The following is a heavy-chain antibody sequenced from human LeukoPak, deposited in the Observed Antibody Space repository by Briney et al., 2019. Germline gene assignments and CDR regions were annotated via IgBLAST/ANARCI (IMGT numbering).Heavy chain of an antibody. D-gene: IGHD3-22*01. CDR3: ARGGDSSAFNWFDP. V-gene: IGHV3-74*01. CDR2: INSDGSST. Sequence: GGSLRPSCAASGFTFSSYWMHWVRQGPGKGLVWVSRINSDGSSTSYADSVKGRFTISRDNAKNTLYLQMNSLRAEDTAVYYCARGGDSSAFNWFDPWGQGTLVTVSS. J-gene: IGHJ5*02. CDR1: GFTFSSYW.